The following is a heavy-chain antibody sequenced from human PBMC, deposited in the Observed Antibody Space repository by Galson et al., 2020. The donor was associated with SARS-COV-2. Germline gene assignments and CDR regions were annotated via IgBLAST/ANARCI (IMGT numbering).Heavy chain of an antibody. CDR3: ARDLPDHSSGWYVGYFDY. CDR2: INPSGGST. Sequence: ASVKVSCKASGYTFTSYYMHWVRQAPGQGLEWMGIINPSGGSTSYAQKFQGRVTMTRDTSTSTVYMELSSLRSEDTAVYYCARDLPDHSSGWYVGYFDYWGQGTLVTVSS. D-gene: IGHD6-19*01. CDR1: GYTFTSYY. J-gene: IGHJ4*02. V-gene: IGHV1-46*01.